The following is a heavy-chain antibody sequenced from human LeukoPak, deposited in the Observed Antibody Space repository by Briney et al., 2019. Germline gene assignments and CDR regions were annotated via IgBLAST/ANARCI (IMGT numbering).Heavy chain of an antibody. CDR1: GFTFSSYW. V-gene: IGHV3-74*01. CDR3: ARGSSYCFDY. J-gene: IGHJ4*02. D-gene: IGHD6-6*01. CDR2: ISPDGSST. Sequence: GGSLRLSCAASGFTFSSYWMHWVRQAPGKGLVWVSRISPDGSSTSYADSVKGRFTISRDNAKNTLYLQLNSLGAEDTAVYYCARGSSYCFDYWGQGTLVTVSS.